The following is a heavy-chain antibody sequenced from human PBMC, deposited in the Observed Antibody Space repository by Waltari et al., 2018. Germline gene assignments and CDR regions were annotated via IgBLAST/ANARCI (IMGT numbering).Heavy chain of an antibody. J-gene: IGHJ4*02. CDR1: GFTFSDHW. D-gene: IGHD3-10*01. V-gene: IGHV3-7*01. CDR2: LNQGGSEK. Sequence: EVHLAESGGGLVQPGGSLRLSCVVSGFTFSDHWMSWVRQSPGKGLECVATLNQGGSEKYYVESVKGRFTISRDNAKNSLYLQMNSLTVEDTATYYCARDHPVAGLLFDYWGQGSLVTVSS. CDR3: ARDHPVAGLLFDY.